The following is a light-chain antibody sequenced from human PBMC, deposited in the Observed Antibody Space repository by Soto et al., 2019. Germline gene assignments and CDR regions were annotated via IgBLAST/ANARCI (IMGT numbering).Light chain of an antibody. CDR2: SNN. V-gene: IGLV1-44*01. CDR1: YSNIGSNT. Sequence: QSVLTQPPSASGTPGQGVITSCSGTYSNIGSNTVKWYRPVPGSAPKFLIYSNNERPSGVPDRFSGSKSGTSASLAISGLQSEDDAEYYCATWDDALRGWVFGGGTKLTVL. J-gene: IGLJ3*02. CDR3: ATWDDALRGWV.